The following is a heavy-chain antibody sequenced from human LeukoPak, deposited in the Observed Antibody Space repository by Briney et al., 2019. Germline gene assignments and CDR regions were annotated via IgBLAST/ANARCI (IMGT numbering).Heavy chain of an antibody. J-gene: IGHJ4*02. CDR3: AREGGGVGGDGYNYVYFDY. CDR1: GGTFSSYA. CDR2: IIPILGIA. D-gene: IGHD5-24*01. V-gene: IGHV1-69*04. Sequence: GASVKVSCKASGGTFSSYAISWVRQAPGQGLEWMGRIIPILGIANYAQKFQGRVTITADKSTSTAYMELSSLRSEDTAVYYCAREGGGVGGDGYNYVYFDYWGQGTLVTVSS.